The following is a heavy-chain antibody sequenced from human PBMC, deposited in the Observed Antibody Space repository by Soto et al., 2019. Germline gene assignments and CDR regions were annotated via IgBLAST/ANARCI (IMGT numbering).Heavy chain of an antibody. V-gene: IGHV4-59*01. Sequence: QVQLQESGPGLVKPSETLSLTCTVSGGSISPYYWSWIRQPPGKGLEWIGYIYYSGNTNYNPSLESRVTISVDTSRNQFSLELTSVTAADTAVYYCARKGAAASYSHYYMDVWGRGTTVTVSS. D-gene: IGHD6-13*01. CDR3: ARKGAAASYSHYYMDV. J-gene: IGHJ6*03. CDR2: IYYSGNT. CDR1: GGSISPYY.